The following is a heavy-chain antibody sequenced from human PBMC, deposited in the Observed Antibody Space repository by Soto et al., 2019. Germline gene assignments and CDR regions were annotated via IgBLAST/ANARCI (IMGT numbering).Heavy chain of an antibody. J-gene: IGHJ3*02. V-gene: IGHV3-7*05. CDR3: EREVDSFDI. Sequence: EVQLVESGGGLVQPGGSLRLSCAASGFTFSSYWMSWVRQAPGKGLEWVVNIKQDGSEKDYVDSVKGRFTISRGNAKHLLYLQMNSLSAEDTSVYYCEREVDSFDIWGQGTMVTVSS. CDR2: IKQDGSEK. CDR1: GFTFSSYW.